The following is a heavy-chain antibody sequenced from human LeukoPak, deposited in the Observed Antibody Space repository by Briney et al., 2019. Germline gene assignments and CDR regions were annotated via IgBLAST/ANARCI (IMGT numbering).Heavy chain of an antibody. D-gene: IGHD5-24*01. CDR3: ARHAVEWKWLQFYYFNY. J-gene: IGHJ4*02. Sequence: SETLSLTCAVSGGSIRNSSFYWGWIRQPPGKGLEWIASIYNSGTTYYNPSIKSRITIFVDTSKNQVSLKLRSVTAADTAVYYCARHAVEWKWLQFYYFNYWGQRSLVTVSS. CDR2: IYNSGTT. V-gene: IGHV4-39*01. CDR1: GGSIRNSSFY.